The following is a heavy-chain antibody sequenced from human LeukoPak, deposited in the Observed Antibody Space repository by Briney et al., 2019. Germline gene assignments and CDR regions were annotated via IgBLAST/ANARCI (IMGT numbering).Heavy chain of an antibody. CDR1: GYTFTSYY. Sequence: GASVKVSCKASGYTFTSYYIHWVRQAPGQGLEWMRIINSRGGSTSYAQKFQGRVTMTRDMSTSTVYMELSRLRSDDTAVYYCARVLDVWGKGTTVTVSS. CDR3: ARVLDV. V-gene: IGHV1-46*01. D-gene: IGHD3-10*01. J-gene: IGHJ6*04. CDR2: INSRGGST.